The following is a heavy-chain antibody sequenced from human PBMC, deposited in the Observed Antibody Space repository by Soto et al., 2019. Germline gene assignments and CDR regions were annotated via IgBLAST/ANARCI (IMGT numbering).Heavy chain of an antibody. CDR3: ARDWSGSVPTRVDGMDV. J-gene: IGHJ6*01. CDR2: ISAYNGNT. V-gene: IGHV1-18*01. D-gene: IGHD3-3*01. Sequence: QVQLVQSGAEVKKPGASVKVSCKASGYTFTSYGISWVRQAPGQGLEWMGWISAYNGNTNYAQKLQGRVTMTTDTSMSIXYMELRGLRSDDTAVYYCARDWSGSVPTRVDGMDVWGQGTTVTVSS. CDR1: GYTFTSYG.